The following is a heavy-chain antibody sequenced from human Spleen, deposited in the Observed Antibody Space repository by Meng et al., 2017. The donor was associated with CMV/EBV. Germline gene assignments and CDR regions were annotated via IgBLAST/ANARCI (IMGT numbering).Heavy chain of an antibody. CDR2: INPSGGST. D-gene: IGHD4-23*01. CDR3: ARRPYGGNDY. V-gene: IGHV1-46*01. CDR1: GYPFTSYY. Sequence: KVSCKAYGYPFTSYYMHWVRQAPGQGLEWMGIINPSGGSTSYAQKFQGRVTMTRDTSTSTVYMELSSLRSEDTAVYYCARRPYGGNDYWGQGTLVTVSS. J-gene: IGHJ4*02.